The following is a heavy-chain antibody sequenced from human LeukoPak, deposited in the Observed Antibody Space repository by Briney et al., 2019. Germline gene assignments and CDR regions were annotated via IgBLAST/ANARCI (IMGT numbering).Heavy chain of an antibody. V-gene: IGHV4-39*07. Sequence: SETLSLTCTVSGGSISSSSYYWGWIRQPPGKGLEWIGSIYYSGSTNYNPSLKSRVTISVDTSKNQFSLKLSSVTAADTAVYYCARDMVGATSYYYYYYMDVWGKGTTVTISS. J-gene: IGHJ6*03. CDR2: IYYSGST. D-gene: IGHD1-26*01. CDR1: GGSISSSSYY. CDR3: ARDMVGATSYYYYYYMDV.